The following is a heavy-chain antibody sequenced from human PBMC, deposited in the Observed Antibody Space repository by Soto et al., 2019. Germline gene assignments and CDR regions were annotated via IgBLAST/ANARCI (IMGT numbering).Heavy chain of an antibody. D-gene: IGHD3-10*01. CDR3: TTDRAYMVRGTGLYYYYGMEV. CDR2: IKSKTDGGTT. Sequence: PGGSMRLSCAASGFTFSNAWMNWVRQAPGKGLEWVGRIKSKTDGGTTDYAAPVKGRFTISRDDSKNTLYLQMNSLKTEDTAVYYCTTDRAYMVRGTGLYYYYGMEVWGQGTTVTVSS. CDR1: GFTFSNAW. J-gene: IGHJ6*02. V-gene: IGHV3-15*07.